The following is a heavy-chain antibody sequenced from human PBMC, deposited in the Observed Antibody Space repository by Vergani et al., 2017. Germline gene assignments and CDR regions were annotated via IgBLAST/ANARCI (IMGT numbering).Heavy chain of an antibody. Sequence: QVQLQQWGAGLLKPSQTLSLTCTVSGGSISSGSYYWSWIRQPAGKGLEWIGRIYTSGSTNYNPSLKSRVTISVDTSKNQFSLKLSSVTAADTAVYYCARDRILYGMDVWGQGTTVTVSS. V-gene: IGHV4-61*02. CDR1: GGSISSGSYY. J-gene: IGHJ6*02. CDR2: IYTSGST. CDR3: ARDRILYGMDV.